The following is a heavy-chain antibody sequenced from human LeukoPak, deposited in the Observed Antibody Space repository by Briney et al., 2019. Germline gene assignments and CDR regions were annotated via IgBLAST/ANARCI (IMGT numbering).Heavy chain of an antibody. D-gene: IGHD6-13*01. CDR1: GYTFTSYD. CDR2: MNPNSGNT. CDR3: AKDHFAVAGTAFDY. J-gene: IGHJ4*02. V-gene: IGHV1-8*03. Sequence: ASVKVSCKASGYTFTSYDINWVRQAAGQGLEWVGWMNPNSGNTGYAQKFQARVTITRITSISTAYMELRSLRSEDTAVYYCAKDHFAVAGTAFDYWGQGTLVTVSS.